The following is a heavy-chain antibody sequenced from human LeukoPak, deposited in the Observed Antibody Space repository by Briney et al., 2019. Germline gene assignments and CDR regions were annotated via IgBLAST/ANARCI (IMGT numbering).Heavy chain of an antibody. CDR3: AKPTWGSGSFLIDI. Sequence: PGASLRLSCAASGFIFSNYGMHWVRQAPGRGLEWVAVIWNDGSYEHYTDSVKGRFTISRDNSKNTLFLQLNSLRPEDTAVYYCAKPTWGSGSFLIDIWGQGALVTVSS. J-gene: IGHJ4*02. D-gene: IGHD1-26*01. CDR2: IWNDGSYE. CDR1: GFIFSNYG. V-gene: IGHV3-33*06.